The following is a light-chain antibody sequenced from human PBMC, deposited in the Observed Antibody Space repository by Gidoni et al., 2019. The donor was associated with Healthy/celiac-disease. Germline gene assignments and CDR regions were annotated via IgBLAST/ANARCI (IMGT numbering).Light chain of an antibody. CDR1: SSDVGGYNY. CDR3: SSYTSSSTRV. CDR2: DVS. V-gene: IGLV2-14*01. J-gene: IGLJ3*02. Sequence: QSAWTQPPSVSGSPGQSITISCTGTSSDVGGYNYVSWYQQHPGKAPKLMIYDVSNRPSGVSNRFSGSKSGNTASLTISGLQAEDEADYYCSSYTSSSTRVFGGGTKLTVL.